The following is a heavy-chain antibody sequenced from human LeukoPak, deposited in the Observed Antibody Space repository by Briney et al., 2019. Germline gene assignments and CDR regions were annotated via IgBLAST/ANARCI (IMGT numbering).Heavy chain of an antibody. Sequence: GRSLRLSCAASGFTFSSYGMHWVRQAPGKGLEWVAVIWYDGSNKYYADSVKGRFTISRDNSKNTLYLQMNSLRAEDTAVYYCARDSFSSGYSYGWLYYYYYGMDVWGQGATVTVS. J-gene: IGHJ6*02. CDR2: IWYDGSNK. D-gene: IGHD5-18*01. V-gene: IGHV3-33*01. CDR3: ARDSFSSGYSYGWLYYYYYGMDV. CDR1: GFTFSSYG.